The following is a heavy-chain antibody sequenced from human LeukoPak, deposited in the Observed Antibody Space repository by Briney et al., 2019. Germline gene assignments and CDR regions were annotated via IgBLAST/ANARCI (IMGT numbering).Heavy chain of an antibody. V-gene: IGHV1-8*01. CDR1: GYTFTTYD. CDR3: ARGTCDYSSKIDC. D-gene: IGHD4-11*01. Sequence: ASVTVSCKASGYTFTTYDINWVRQATGQGLEWMGWMNPNSGNTGYAQKFQGRVTMTRNTSISTAYMGLSSLTSEDTAVYYCARGTCDYSSKIDCWGQGTLVTVSS. CDR2: MNPNSGNT. J-gene: IGHJ4*02.